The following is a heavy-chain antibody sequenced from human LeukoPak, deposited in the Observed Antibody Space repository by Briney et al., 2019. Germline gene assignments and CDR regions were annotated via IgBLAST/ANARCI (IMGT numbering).Heavy chain of an antibody. J-gene: IGHJ4*02. Sequence: PGGSLRLSCAASGFPLSSYSINWVRQAPGKGLEWVANIKQDGSEKYYVDSVKGRFTISRDNAKNSLYLQMNSLRAEDTAVYYCAREAGGSSHWGQGTLVTVSS. V-gene: IGHV3-7*01. CDR1: GFPLSSYS. D-gene: IGHD2-2*01. CDR2: IKQDGSEK. CDR3: AREAGGSSH.